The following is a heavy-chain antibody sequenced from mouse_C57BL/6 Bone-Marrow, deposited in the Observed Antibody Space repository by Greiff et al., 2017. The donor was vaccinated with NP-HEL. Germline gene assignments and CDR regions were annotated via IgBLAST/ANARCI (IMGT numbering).Heavy chain of an antibody. J-gene: IGHJ4*01. CDR3: ARDTDGYYGEDY. V-gene: IGHV5-4*01. Sequence: EVMLVESGGGLVKPGGSLKLSCAASGFTFSSYAMSWVRQTPKKRLEWVATISDGGSYTYYPDNVKGRFTISRDNAKNNLYLQMSHLKSEDTAMYYCARDTDGYYGEDYWGQGTSVTVSS. CDR2: ISDGGSYT. D-gene: IGHD2-3*01. CDR1: GFTFSSYA.